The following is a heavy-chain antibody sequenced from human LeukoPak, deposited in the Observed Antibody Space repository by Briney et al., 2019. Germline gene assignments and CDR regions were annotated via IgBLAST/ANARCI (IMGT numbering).Heavy chain of an antibody. D-gene: IGHD3-9*01. V-gene: IGHV3-23*01. Sequence: PGGSLRLSCAASGFTFSSYAMSWVRQAPGKGLEWVSAISGSGGSTYYADSVKGRLTISRDNSKNTLYLQMNSLRAEDTAVYYCAKVPGRYFDWLSGNWFDPWGQGTLVTVSS. CDR3: AKVPGRYFDWLSGNWFDP. CDR1: GFTFSSYA. CDR2: ISGSGGST. J-gene: IGHJ5*02.